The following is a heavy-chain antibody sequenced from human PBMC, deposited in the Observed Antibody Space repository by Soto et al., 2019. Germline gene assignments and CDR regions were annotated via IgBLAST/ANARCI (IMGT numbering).Heavy chain of an antibody. D-gene: IGHD3-22*01. CDR1: GGSISSSSYH. Sequence: SETLSLTCTVSGGSISSSSYHWGWIRQPPGKGLEWIGSIYYSGSTYYNPSLKSRVTISVETSKNQLSLKLSSVTAADTAVYYCASYYYDSSGYYYVPGVYWGQGTLVTVSS. CDR2: IYYSGST. CDR3: ASYYYDSSGYYYVPGVY. J-gene: IGHJ4*02. V-gene: IGHV4-39*01.